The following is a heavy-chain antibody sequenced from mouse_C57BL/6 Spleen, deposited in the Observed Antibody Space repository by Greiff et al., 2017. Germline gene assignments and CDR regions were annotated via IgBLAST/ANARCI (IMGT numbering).Heavy chain of an antibody. V-gene: IGHV1-64*01. CDR3: AIPYDYPAWCAY. D-gene: IGHD2-4*01. J-gene: IGHJ3*01. CDR1: GYTFTSYW. Sequence: QVQLQQPGAELVKPGASVKLSCKASGYTFTSYWMHWVKQRPGQGLEWIGMIHPNSGSTNYNEKFKSKATLTVDKSSSTAYMQLSSLTSEDSAVYYCAIPYDYPAWCAYWGQGTLVTVSA. CDR2: IHPNSGST.